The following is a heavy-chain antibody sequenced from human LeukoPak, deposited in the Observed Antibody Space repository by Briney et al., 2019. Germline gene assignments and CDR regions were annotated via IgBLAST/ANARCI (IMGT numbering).Heavy chain of an antibody. CDR2: IYSGGST. Sequence: GGSLRLSCAASGFTVSFNYMSWVRQAPGKGLEWISVIYSGGSTYYADSVKGRFTISRDDSKNTLYLQMNSLRAEDTAIYYCARAQWRAYSYYYMDVWGKGTTVTVSS. CDR1: GFTVSFNY. J-gene: IGHJ6*03. CDR3: ARAQWRAYSYYYMDV. V-gene: IGHV3-53*01. D-gene: IGHD6-19*01.